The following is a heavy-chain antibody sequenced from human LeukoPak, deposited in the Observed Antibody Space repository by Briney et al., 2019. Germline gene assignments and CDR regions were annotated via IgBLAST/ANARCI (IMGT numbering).Heavy chain of an antibody. D-gene: IGHD3-3*01. CDR1: GGSISSGDYY. J-gene: IGHJ4*02. CDR3: ARGRYKWLLSVYYFDY. V-gene: IGHV4-30-4*01. Sequence: SETLSLTCTVSGGSISSGDYYWSWIRQPPGKGLEWIGYIYYSGSTNYNPSLKSRVTISVDTSKNQFSLKLSSVTAADTAVYYCARGRYKWLLSVYYFDYWGQGTLVTVSS. CDR2: IYYSGST.